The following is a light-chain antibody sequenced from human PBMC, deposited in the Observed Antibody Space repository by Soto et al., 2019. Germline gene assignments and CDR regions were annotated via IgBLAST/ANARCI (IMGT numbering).Light chain of an antibody. CDR3: QQYGSSPRT. Sequence: EIVLTQSPGTLSLSPGERATLSCRASQSVSSSYLAWYQQNPGQAPRLLIYGASTQDTGIPDRFSGSGSGTDFTLTISRLQPEDFALYYCQQYGSSPRTFGQGTKVEIK. CDR1: QSVSSSY. V-gene: IGKV3-20*01. J-gene: IGKJ1*01. CDR2: GAS.